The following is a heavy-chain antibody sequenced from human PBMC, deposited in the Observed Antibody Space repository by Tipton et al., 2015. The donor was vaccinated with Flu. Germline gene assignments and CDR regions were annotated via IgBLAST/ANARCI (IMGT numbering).Heavy chain of an antibody. CDR1: GGSISSSSYY. CDR3: ARVLYCSSTSCTNWFDP. CDR2: IYYSGST. Sequence: TLSLTCTVSGGSISSSSYYWGWIRQPPGKGLEWIGYIYYSGSTNYNPSLKSRVTISVDTSKNQFSLKLSSVTAADTAVYYCARVLYCSSTSCTNWFDPWGQGTLVTVSS. V-gene: IGHV4-61*05. D-gene: IGHD2-2*01. J-gene: IGHJ5*02.